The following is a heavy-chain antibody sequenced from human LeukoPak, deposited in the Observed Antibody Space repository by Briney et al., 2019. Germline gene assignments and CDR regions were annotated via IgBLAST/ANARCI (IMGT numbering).Heavy chain of an antibody. D-gene: IGHD3-10*01. J-gene: IGHJ4*02. CDR3: ARGAMVRGIIPGYFDH. V-gene: IGHV4-30-2*01. CDR1: GGSISSGGSS. Sequence: PSQTLSLTCAVSGGSISSGGSSWSWIRQPPGKGLEWIGYIYHSESTYCTPSLKSRVTISVDRSKNQFSLKVSSVTAADTAVYYRARGAMVRGIIPGYFDHWGQGTLVTVSS. CDR2: IYHSEST.